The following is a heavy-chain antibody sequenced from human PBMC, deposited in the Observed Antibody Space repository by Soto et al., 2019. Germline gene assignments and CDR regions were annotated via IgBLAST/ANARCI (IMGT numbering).Heavy chain of an antibody. Sequence: GGSLRLSCAASGFTFSSYSMNWVRQAPGKGLEWVSSISSSSSYIYYADSVKGRFTISRDNAKNSLFLQMNSLRAEDTAVYYCARGVDGDYAWYYYYYMDVWGKGTTVTVSS. V-gene: IGHV3-21*01. CDR1: GFTFSSYS. J-gene: IGHJ6*03. CDR2: ISSSSSYI. D-gene: IGHD4-17*01. CDR3: ARGVDGDYAWYYYYYMDV.